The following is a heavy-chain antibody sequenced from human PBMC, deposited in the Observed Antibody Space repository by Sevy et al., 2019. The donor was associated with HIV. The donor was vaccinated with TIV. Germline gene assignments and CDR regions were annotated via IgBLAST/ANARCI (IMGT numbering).Heavy chain of an antibody. V-gene: IGHV3-11*01. D-gene: IGHD1-1*01. J-gene: IGHJ6*02. CDR1: GFTFSDYY. Sequence: GGSLRLSCAASGFTFSDYYMSWIRQAPGKGLEWVSYISSSGSTIYYADSVKGRFTISRDNAKNSRYLQMNSLRAEDTAVYYCARDSAPHWNYYYYYGMDVWGQGTTVTVSS. CDR3: ARDSAPHWNYYYYYGMDV. CDR2: ISSSGSTI.